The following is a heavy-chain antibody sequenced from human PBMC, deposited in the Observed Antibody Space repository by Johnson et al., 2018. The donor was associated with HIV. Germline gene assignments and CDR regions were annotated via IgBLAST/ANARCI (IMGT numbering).Heavy chain of an antibody. Sequence: VQLVESGGGVVRPGGSLRLSCAASGFTFSSYAMHWVRQAPGKGLEWVAVISYDGSNKYYADSVKGRFTISRDNSKDTLSLQMNSLTTEDTAIYYCGRGSLTDVSLAYWGQGTMVLVSS. J-gene: IGHJ3*01. CDR3: GRGSLTDVSLAY. D-gene: IGHD3-16*01. CDR1: GFTFSSYA. V-gene: IGHV3-30-3*01. CDR2: ISYDGSNK.